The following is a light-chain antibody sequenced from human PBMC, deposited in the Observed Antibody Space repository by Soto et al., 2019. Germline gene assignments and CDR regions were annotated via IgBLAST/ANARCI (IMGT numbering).Light chain of an antibody. J-gene: IGKJ4*01. Sequence: DIQMTQSPSTLSASVGDRVTITCRASQSFSTWLAWYQQKPGKPPKVLIFDTSTLESGVPSRFSGSVSGTEFTLTISSLQPDDFATYYCQQYNSFLGVTFGGGTKVEIK. CDR3: QQYNSFLGVT. V-gene: IGKV1-5*01. CDR1: QSFSTW. CDR2: DTS.